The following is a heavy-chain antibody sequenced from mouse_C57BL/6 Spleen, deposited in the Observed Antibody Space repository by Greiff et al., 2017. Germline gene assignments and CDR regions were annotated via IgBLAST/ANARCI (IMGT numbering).Heavy chain of an antibody. D-gene: IGHD2-3*01. CDR1: GYTFTDYE. Sequence: QVQLQQSGAELVRPGASVTLSCKASGYTFTDYEMHWVKQTPVHGLEWIGAIDPETGGTAYNQKFKGKAILTADKSSSPAYMELRSLTSEDSAVYYCTRGDGYYWYFDVWGTGTTVTVSS. V-gene: IGHV1-15*01. CDR2: IDPETGGT. CDR3: TRGDGYYWYFDV. J-gene: IGHJ1*03.